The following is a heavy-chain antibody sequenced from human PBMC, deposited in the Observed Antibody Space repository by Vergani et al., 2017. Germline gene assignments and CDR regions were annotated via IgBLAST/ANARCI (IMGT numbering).Heavy chain of an antibody. J-gene: IGHJ6*03. CDR3: ARGYSSSWYDGVSVFDYYYYMDV. Sequence: QVQLVQSGAEVKKPGASVKVSCKASGYTFTSYGISWVGQAPGQGLEWMGWISAYNGNTNYAQKLQGRVTMTTDTYTSTAYMELRSLRSDDTAVDYCARGYSSSWYDGVSVFDYYYYMDVWGKGTTVTVSS. CDR1: GYTFTSYG. CDR2: ISAYNGNT. V-gene: IGHV1-18*01. D-gene: IGHD6-13*01.